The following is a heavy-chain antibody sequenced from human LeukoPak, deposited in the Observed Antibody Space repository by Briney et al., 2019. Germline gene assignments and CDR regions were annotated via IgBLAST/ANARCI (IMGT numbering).Heavy chain of an antibody. J-gene: IGHJ4*02. V-gene: IGHV1-2*06. Sequence: ASVKVSCKASGYTFTGYYMHWVRQDPGQGLEWMGRINPNSGGTNYAQKFQGSVTMTRDTSISTAYMELSRLRYDDTAVYYCARDKYYDYVWGSYRPDYWGQGTRVTVSS. CDR2: INPNSGGT. D-gene: IGHD3-16*02. CDR1: GYTFTGYY. CDR3: ARDKYYDYVWGSYRPDY.